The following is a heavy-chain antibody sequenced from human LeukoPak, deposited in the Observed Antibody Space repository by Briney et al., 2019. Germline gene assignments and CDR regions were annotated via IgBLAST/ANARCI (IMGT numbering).Heavy chain of an antibody. CDR3: ARGTTMVGP. CDR2: INYSGTS. CDR1: GGSIGSYY. D-gene: IGHD4-23*01. V-gene: IGHV4-59*01. J-gene: IGHJ5*02. Sequence: TSETLSLTCTVSGGSIGSYYWSWIRQPPGKGLEWIGYINYSGTSNYNPSLKSRVGISVDTSKNQFSLKLSSVTAADTAVYYCARGTTMVGPWGQGTQVTVSS.